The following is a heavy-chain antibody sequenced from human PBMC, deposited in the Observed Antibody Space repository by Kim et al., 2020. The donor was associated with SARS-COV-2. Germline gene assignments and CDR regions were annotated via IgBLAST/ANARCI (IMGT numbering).Heavy chain of an antibody. CDR1: GYTFTGYY. V-gene: IGHV1-2*06. J-gene: IGHJ4*02. CDR3: ARDFLYYYDSSGYPRVLDY. Sequence: ASVKVSCKASGYTFTGYYMHWVRQAPGQGLEWMGRINPNSGGTNYAQKFQGRVTMTRDTSISTAYMELSRLRSDDTAVYYCARDFLYYYDSSGYPRVLDYWGQGTLVTVSS. CDR2: INPNSGGT. D-gene: IGHD3-22*01.